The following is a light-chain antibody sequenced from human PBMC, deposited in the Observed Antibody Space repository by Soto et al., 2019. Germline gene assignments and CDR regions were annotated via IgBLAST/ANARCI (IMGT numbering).Light chain of an antibody. CDR2: DVS. V-gene: IGLV2-14*01. J-gene: IGLJ2*01. CDR1: SSDVGGYHD. Sequence: QSALTQPASVSGSPGQSITISCTGTSSDVGGYHDVSWYQQHPGKAPKLMIYDVSNRPSVISHRFSGSKSSNTASLTISGLHAEDAADYYCSSYTRSSTRVVFGGGTKLSVL. CDR3: SSYTRSSTRVV.